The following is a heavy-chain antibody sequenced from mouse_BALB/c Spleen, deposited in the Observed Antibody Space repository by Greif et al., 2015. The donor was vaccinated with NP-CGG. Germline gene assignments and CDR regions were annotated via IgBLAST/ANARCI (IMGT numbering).Heavy chain of an antibody. V-gene: IGHV2-9*02. CDR1: GFSLTSYG. CDR2: IWAGGST. D-gene: IGHD2-4*01. Sequence: VNVVESGPGLVAPSQSLSITCTVSGFSLTSYGVHWVRQPPGKGLEWLGVIWAGGSTNYNSALMSRLSISKDNSKSXVFLKMNSLQTDDTAMYYCARERSMITYYFDYWGQGTTLTVSS. CDR3: ARERSMITYYFDY. J-gene: IGHJ2*01.